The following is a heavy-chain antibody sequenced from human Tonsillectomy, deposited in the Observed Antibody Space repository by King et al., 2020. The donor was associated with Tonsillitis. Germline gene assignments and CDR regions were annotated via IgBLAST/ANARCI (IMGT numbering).Heavy chain of an antibody. J-gene: IGHJ6*02. CDR2: ISYDGSNK. Sequence: VQLVESGGGVVQPGRSLRLSCAASGFTFSSYGMHWVRQAPGKGLEWMAVISYDGSNKYYADSVKGRFTISRDNSKNTLYLQMNSLRAEDTAVNYCAKGHSWWYGMDVWGQGTTVTVSS. CDR1: GFTFSSYG. CDR3: AKGHSWWYGMDV. V-gene: IGHV3-30*18. D-gene: IGHD6-13*01.